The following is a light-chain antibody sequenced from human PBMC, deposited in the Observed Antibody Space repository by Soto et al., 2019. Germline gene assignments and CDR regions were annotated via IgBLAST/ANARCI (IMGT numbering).Light chain of an antibody. CDR1: QSISYW. V-gene: IGKV1-5*01. CDR2: DAS. J-gene: IGKJ1*01. Sequence: DIQMTQSPSTLSASLGDRVTITCRASQSISYWLAWYQQKPGKAPKLLIYDASSLQSGVPSRFSGSRSGTEFTLTTSSLQPEDFATYHCQQYYTYSTFGQGTKVDIK. CDR3: QQYYTYST.